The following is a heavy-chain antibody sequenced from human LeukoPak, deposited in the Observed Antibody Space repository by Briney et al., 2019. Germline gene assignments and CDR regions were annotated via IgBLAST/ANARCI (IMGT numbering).Heavy chain of an antibody. CDR1: GFTFSNAG. J-gene: IGHJ4*02. CDR3: TTYLYDYVWGSYRETDY. CDR2: IKSKTDGGTT. Sequence: SGGSLRLSCAASGFTFSNAGMSWVRQAPGKGLEWVGRIKSKTDGGTTDYAAPVKGRFTISRDDSKNTLYLQMNSLKTEDTAVYYCTTYLYDYVWGSYRETDYWGQGTLVTVSS. D-gene: IGHD3-16*02. V-gene: IGHV3-15*01.